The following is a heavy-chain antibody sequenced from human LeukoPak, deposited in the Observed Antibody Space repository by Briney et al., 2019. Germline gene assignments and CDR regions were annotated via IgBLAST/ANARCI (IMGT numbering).Heavy chain of an antibody. J-gene: IGHJ4*02. D-gene: IGHD1-26*01. V-gene: IGHV4-34*01. CDR2: INHSGST. CDR3: AGTPGRSRLDC. CDR1: GGSFSGYY. Sequence: SETLSLTCAVYGGSFSGYYWSWIRQPPGKGLEWIGEINHSGSTNYNPSLKSRVTISVDTSKNQFSLKLSSVTAADTAVYYCAGTPGRSRLDCWGQGTLVTVSS.